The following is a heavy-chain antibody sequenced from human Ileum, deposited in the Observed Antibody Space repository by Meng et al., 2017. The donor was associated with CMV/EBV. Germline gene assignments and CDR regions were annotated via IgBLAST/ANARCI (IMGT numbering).Heavy chain of an antibody. Sequence: SETLSLTCIVSGGSISTYYWSWIRQPPGKGLEWIGSIYHSGSTYYNPSLKSRLTISLDTSKNQFSLKLSSVTAADTAVYYCARVHDFWSGPRAYFDYWGQGTLVTVSS. CDR2: IYHSGST. D-gene: IGHD3-3*01. J-gene: IGHJ4*02. CDR3: ARVHDFWSGPRAYFDY. CDR1: GGSISTYY. V-gene: IGHV4-59*12.